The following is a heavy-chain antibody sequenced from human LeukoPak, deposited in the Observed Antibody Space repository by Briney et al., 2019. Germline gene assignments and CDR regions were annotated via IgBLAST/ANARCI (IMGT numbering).Heavy chain of an antibody. V-gene: IGHV3-23*01. J-gene: IGHJ4*02. Sequence: PGGSLRLSCAASGFIFSNYDMSWVRQAPGKGLEWVSVISGSGGSIYYADSVKGRFTISRDNSKSTLFLQMNSLRVEDTALYHCAKRRYSGGRSAFDSWGQGTLVTVSS. CDR2: ISGSGGSI. CDR1: GFIFSNYD. D-gene: IGHD2-15*01. CDR3: AKRRYSGGRSAFDS.